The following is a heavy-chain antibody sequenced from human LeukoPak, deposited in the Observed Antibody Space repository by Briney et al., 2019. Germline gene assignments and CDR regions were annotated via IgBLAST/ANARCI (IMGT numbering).Heavy chain of an antibody. J-gene: IGHJ5*02. Sequence: ASVTVSCKASGYTFTDYYMHWVRQAPGQGLEWMGWINPNSGGTHYAQKFQGRVTMTRDTSIRTVYVELSRLRSDDTAVYYCARGGYCIRNNCYIMSWLDPWGQGTLVTVSS. CDR2: INPNSGGT. CDR1: GYTFTDYY. V-gene: IGHV1-2*02. D-gene: IGHD2-2*02. CDR3: ARGGYCIRNNCYIMSWLDP.